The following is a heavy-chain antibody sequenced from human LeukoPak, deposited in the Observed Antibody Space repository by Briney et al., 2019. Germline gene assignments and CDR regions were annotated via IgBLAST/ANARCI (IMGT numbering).Heavy chain of an antibody. J-gene: IGHJ5*02. V-gene: IGHV4-38-2*01. CDR3: ARANYYGSGSYGFDP. CDR1: GYSISSGYY. Sequence: PSETLSLTCAVSGYSISSGYYWGWIRQPPGKGLEWIGSIYHSGSTYYNPSLKSRVTISVDTSKNQVSLKLSSVTAADTAVYYCARANYYGSGSYGFDPWGQGTLVTVSS. D-gene: IGHD3-10*01. CDR2: IYHSGST.